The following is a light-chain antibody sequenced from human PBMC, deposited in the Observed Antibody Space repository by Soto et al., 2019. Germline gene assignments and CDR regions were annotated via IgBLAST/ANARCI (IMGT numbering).Light chain of an antibody. CDR3: QQYGSYSPWT. CDR1: QSIGSW. J-gene: IGKJ1*01. Sequence: DIQMTQSPSTLSASVGDRVTITCRASQSIGSWLAWYQQKPGKAPKLLIYKASSLESGVRSRFRGSGSGTEFTLTISSRQPDVFASYYCQQYGSYSPWTFGQGTKVEIK. CDR2: KAS. V-gene: IGKV1-5*03.